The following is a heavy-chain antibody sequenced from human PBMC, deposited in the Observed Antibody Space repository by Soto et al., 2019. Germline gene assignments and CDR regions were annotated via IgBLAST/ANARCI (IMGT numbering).Heavy chain of an antibody. Sequence: PSETLSLTCTGSGGSISSYYWSWIRQPPGKGLEWIGYIYYSGSTNYNPSLKSRVTISVDTSKNQFSLKLSSVTAADTAVYYCARLYGDLTPYYFDYWGQGTLVTVSS. J-gene: IGHJ4*02. CDR3: ARLYGDLTPYYFDY. D-gene: IGHD4-17*01. CDR2: IYYSGST. CDR1: GGSISSYY. V-gene: IGHV4-59*01.